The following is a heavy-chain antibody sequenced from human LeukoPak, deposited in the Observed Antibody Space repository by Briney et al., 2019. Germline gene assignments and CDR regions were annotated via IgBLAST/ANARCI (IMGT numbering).Heavy chain of an antibody. Sequence: ASVKVSCKASGYTFTGYYMHWVRQAPGQGLEWMGWINPNSGGTNYAQKFQGRVTMTRDTSISTAYMELSRLRSDDTAVYYCAREEVTTGTSYAAFDIWGQGTMVTVSS. CDR3: AREEVTTGTSYAAFDI. V-gene: IGHV1-2*02. CDR2: INPNSGGT. CDR1: GYTFTGYY. D-gene: IGHD1-1*01. J-gene: IGHJ3*02.